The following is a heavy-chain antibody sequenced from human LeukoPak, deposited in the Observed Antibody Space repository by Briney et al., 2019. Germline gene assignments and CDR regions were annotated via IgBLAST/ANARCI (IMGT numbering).Heavy chain of an antibody. CDR3: AKDNRDTVRVSSYFDY. CDR2: ISSSSSTI. J-gene: IGHJ4*02. Sequence: GGSLRLSCAASGFTFSSYSMNWVRQAPGKGLEWVSYISSSSSTIYYADSVKGRFTISRDNAKNSLYLEMNSLRAEDTALYYCAKDNRDTVRVSSYFDYWGQGTLVTVSS. CDR1: GFTFSSYS. D-gene: IGHD5-18*01. V-gene: IGHV3-48*04.